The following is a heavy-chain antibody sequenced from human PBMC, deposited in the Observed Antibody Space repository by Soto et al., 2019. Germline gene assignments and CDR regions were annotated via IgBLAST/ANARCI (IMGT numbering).Heavy chain of an antibody. V-gene: IGHV3-30-3*01. D-gene: IGHD5-18*01. CDR2: ISYDGSNK. J-gene: IGHJ6*01. Sequence: QVQLVESGGGVVQPGRSLRLSCAASGFTFSSYAMHWVRQAPGKGLEWVAVISYDGSNKYYADSVKGRFTISRDNSKNTLYLQMNSLRAEDTAVYYCAREFMDTAMVDYYYYGMDVW. CDR1: GFTFSSYA. CDR3: AREFMDTAMVDYYYYGMDV.